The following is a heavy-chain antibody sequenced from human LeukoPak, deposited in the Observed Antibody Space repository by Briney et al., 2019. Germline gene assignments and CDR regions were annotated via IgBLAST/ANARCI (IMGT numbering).Heavy chain of an antibody. J-gene: IGHJ6*02. CDR3: ARGRWHNSGLYYYYYGMDV. D-gene: IGHD3-22*01. Sequence: PSETLSLTCAVCGGSFSGYYWSWIRQPPGKGLEWIGEINHSGSTNYNPSLKSRVTISLDTSKNHFSLKLSSVTAADTAVYYCARGRWHNSGLYYYYYGMDVWGQGTTVTVSS. V-gene: IGHV4-34*01. CDR1: GGSFSGYY. CDR2: INHSGST.